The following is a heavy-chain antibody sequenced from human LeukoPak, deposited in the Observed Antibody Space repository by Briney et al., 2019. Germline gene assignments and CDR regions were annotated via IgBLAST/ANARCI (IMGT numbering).Heavy chain of an antibody. CDR1: GGTFSSYA. D-gene: IGHD5-12*01. CDR3: ARLYSGYERDYYYGMDV. J-gene: IGHJ6*02. V-gene: IGHV1-69*04. Sequence: ASVKVSCKASGGTFSSYAISWVRQARGQGLEWMGRITPILGIANYAQKFQGRVTITADKSTSTAYMELSSLRSEDTAVYYCARLYSGYERDYYYGMDVWGQGTTVTVSS. CDR2: ITPILGIA.